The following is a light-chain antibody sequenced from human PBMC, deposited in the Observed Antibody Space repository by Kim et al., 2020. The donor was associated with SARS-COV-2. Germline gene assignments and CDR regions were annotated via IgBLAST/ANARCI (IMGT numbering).Light chain of an antibody. CDR2: DVN. Sequence: QSALTQPASVSASPGQSITISCTGTSSDVGNYNLVSWYQQHPGKTPKLMIFDVNKRPSGVSNRFSGSKSVNTASLTISGLQPEDEADYYCCSYSGNRNVVFGGGTQLTVL. CDR1: SSDVGNYNL. J-gene: IGLJ3*02. CDR3: CSYSGNRNVV. V-gene: IGLV2-23*02.